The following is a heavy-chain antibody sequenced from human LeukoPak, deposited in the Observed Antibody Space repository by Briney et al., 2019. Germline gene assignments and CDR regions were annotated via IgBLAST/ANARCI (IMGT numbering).Heavy chain of an antibody. CDR3: ARDDHYYGDYYYYYGMDV. V-gene: IGHV3-30*04. CDR1: GFTFSSYA. CDR2: IPYDGSNK. D-gene: IGHD4-17*01. Sequence: GGSLRLSCAASGFTFSSYAMHWVRQAPGKGLEWVAVIPYDGSNKYYADSVKGRFTISRDNSKNTLYLQMNSLRAEDTAVYYCARDDHYYGDYYYYYGMDVWGQGTTVTVSS. J-gene: IGHJ6*02.